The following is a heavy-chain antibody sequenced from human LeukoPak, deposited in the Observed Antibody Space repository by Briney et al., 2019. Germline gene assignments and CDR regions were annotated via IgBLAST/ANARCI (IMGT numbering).Heavy chain of an antibody. V-gene: IGHV3-33*01. CDR2: IWSDGTNR. D-gene: IGHD4-11*01. J-gene: IGHJ4*01. CDR1: GFIFSHHG. Sequence: QPGGSLRLSCAASGFIFSHHGMHWVRQAPGKGLEWVAVIWSDGTNRFYADSVKGRFTISRDNSQNTVFLQMDSLRVKDTAIYYCARDAQRGFDYSNSLKYRGHGTLVTVSS. CDR3: ARDAQRGFDYSNSLKY.